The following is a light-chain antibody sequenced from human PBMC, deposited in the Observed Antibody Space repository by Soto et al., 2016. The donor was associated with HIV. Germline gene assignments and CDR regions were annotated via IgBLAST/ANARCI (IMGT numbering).Light chain of an antibody. CDR2: KDS. Sequence: SYELTQPPAVSVSPGQTARITCSGDVLPKQYAHWYQQKPGQAPVLVIYKDSERPSGIPERFSGSTSGNTASLTITGAQAEDEADYYCDSRDSSGNHLIFGGGTKLTV. CDR1: VLPKQY. CDR3: DSRDSSGNHLI. V-gene: IGLV3-25*02. J-gene: IGLJ2*01.